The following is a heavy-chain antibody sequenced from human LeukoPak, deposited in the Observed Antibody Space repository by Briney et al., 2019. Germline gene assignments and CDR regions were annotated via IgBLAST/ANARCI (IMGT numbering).Heavy chain of an antibody. CDR3: TRPYGYCSGGGSCFPFDY. D-gene: IGHD2-15*01. V-gene: IGHV3-7*01. CDR1: GFIVSGNY. Sequence: GGSLRLSCAAPGFIVSGNYMTWVRQAPGKGLEWVANIKQDGSEKYYVDSVKGRFIISRDNARNSLFLQMNSLRAEDTAVYYCTRPYGYCSGGGSCFPFDYWGQGTLLTVSS. CDR2: IKQDGSEK. J-gene: IGHJ4*02.